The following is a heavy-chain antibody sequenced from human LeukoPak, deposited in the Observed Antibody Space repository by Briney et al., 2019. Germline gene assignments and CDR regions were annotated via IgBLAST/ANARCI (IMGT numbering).Heavy chain of an antibody. Sequence: ASVKVSCKASGCTFTSYDINWVRQATGQGLEWMGWMNPNSGNTGYAQKFQGRVTITRNTSVSTAYMELSSLRSEDTAVYYCASSYSRNYCSGGSCYFDAFDIWGQGTMVTVSS. V-gene: IGHV1-8*03. J-gene: IGHJ3*02. CDR3: ASSYSRNYCSGGSCYFDAFDI. D-gene: IGHD2-15*01. CDR1: GCTFTSYD. CDR2: MNPNSGNT.